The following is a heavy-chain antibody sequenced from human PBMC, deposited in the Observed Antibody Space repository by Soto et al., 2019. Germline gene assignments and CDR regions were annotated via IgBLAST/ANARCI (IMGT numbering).Heavy chain of an antibody. V-gene: IGHV3-23*01. CDR2: ISGSGGST. Sequence: GGSLRLSCAASGFTFSSYAMSWVRQAPGKGLEWVSVISGSGGSTYYADSVKGRFTISRDNSKNTLYLQMNSLRAEDTAVYYCAKSSRLYYYYGMDVWGQGTTVTVSS. D-gene: IGHD6-13*01. J-gene: IGHJ6*02. CDR1: GFTFSSYA. CDR3: AKSSRLYYYYGMDV.